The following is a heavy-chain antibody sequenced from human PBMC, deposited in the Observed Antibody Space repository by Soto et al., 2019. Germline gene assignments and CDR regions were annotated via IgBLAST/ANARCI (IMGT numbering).Heavy chain of an antibody. CDR2: VYHSGGS. CDR1: GYSISSGNY. CDR3: ARARWYDGFNI. J-gene: IGHJ3*02. Sequence: SETLSLTCAVSGYSISSGNYWGWIRQPPGKGLEWIGSVYHSGGSYYNPSLKRRVSISLDTSKNLVSLSLTSVTAADTAMYYCARARWYDGFNIWGQGTMVTVSS. D-gene: IGHD2-15*01. V-gene: IGHV4-38-2*01.